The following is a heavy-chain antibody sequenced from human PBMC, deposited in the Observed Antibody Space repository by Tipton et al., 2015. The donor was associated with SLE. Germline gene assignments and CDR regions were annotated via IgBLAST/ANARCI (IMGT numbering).Heavy chain of an antibody. D-gene: IGHD6-19*01. Sequence: TLSLTCTVSGFSINTGYYWGWIRQPPGKGLEWIGSMYHSGNTYYNPSFKSRVILSVDTSRNQLSMRLTSVTAADTAVYYCARRGWVDAFDIWGQGTIVTVSS. CDR1: GFSINTGYY. CDR3: ARRGWVDAFDI. J-gene: IGHJ3*02. V-gene: IGHV4-38-2*02. CDR2: MYHSGNT.